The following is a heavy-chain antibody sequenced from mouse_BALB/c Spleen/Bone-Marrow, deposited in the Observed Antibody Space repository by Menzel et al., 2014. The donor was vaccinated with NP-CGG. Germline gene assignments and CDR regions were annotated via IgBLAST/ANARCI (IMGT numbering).Heavy chain of an antibody. CDR1: GFTFNTYA. Sequence: EVHLVESGGGLVQPKGSLKLSCAASGFTFNTYAMNWVRQAPGKGLEWVARIRSKSNNYATYYADSVKDRFTISRDDSQSMLYLQMNSLKTEDTAMYYCVRHEGGYGYDAWFAYWGQGTLVTVSA. D-gene: IGHD2-2*01. CDR2: IRSKSNNYAT. J-gene: IGHJ3*01. V-gene: IGHV10-1*02. CDR3: VRHEGGYGYDAWFAY.